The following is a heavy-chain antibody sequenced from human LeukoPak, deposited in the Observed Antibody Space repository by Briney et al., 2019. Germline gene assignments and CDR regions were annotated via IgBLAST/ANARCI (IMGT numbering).Heavy chain of an antibody. J-gene: IGHJ4*02. CDR1: GVSVSTSH. D-gene: IGHD2/OR15-2a*01. CDR2: LSYTGKT. CDR3: SEGYFEPFDH. Sequence: PSETLSLICNVSGVSVSTSHWNWIRQRPGKGLEWIGCLSYTGKTDYNPSLKSRVSISLGSSNNHFSLKLTSVTAADTAVYYCSEGYFEPFDHWGQGILVTVSS. V-gene: IGHV4-59*02.